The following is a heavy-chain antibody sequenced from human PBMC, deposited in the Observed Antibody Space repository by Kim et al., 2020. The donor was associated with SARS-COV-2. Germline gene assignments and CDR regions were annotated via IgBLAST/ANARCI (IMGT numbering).Heavy chain of an antibody. D-gene: IGHD3-22*01. Sequence: GGSLRLSCAASGFTFDDYGMSWVRQAPGKGLEWVSGINWNCGSTGYADSVKGRFTISRDNAKNSLYLQMNSLRAEDTALYHCARQLYDSGGQNYWFDPWGQGTLVTVSS. J-gene: IGHJ5*02. V-gene: IGHV3-20*01. CDR2: INWNCGST. CDR1: GFTFDDYG. CDR3: ARQLYDSGGQNYWFDP.